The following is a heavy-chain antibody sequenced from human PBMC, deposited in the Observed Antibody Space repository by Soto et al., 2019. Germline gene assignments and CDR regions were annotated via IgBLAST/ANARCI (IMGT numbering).Heavy chain of an antibody. CDR3: ARAQDSLLVVPAAIPYYYYGMDV. D-gene: IGHD2-2*02. CDR2: IYYSGST. V-gene: IGHV4-59*01. CDR1: GGSISSYY. Sequence: SETLSLTCTVSGGSISSYYWSWTRQPPGKGLEWIGYIYYSGSTNYNPSLKSRVTISVDTSKNQFSLKLSSVTAADTAVYYCARAQDSLLVVPAAIPYYYYGMDVWGQGTTVTVSS. J-gene: IGHJ6*02.